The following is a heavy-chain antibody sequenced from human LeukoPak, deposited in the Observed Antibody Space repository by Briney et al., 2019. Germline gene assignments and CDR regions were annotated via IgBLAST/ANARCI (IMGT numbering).Heavy chain of an antibody. Sequence: GGSLRLSCAASGFTFSSYEMNWVRQAPGKGLEWVAYICSSGRIIYYADSAKGRFTISRDNAKNSLYLQMNSLRAEDTAVYYCARDGSGIAVAGTRPNWFDPWGQGTLVTVSS. D-gene: IGHD6-19*01. J-gene: IGHJ5*02. CDR2: ICSSGRII. CDR1: GFTFSSYE. CDR3: ARDGSGIAVAGTRPNWFDP. V-gene: IGHV3-48*03.